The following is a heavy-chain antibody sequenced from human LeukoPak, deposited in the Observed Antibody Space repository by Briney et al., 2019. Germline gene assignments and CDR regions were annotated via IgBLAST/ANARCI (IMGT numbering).Heavy chain of an antibody. Sequence: GGSLRLSCAASGFTFSSYGMHWVRQAPGKGLEWVAFIRYDGSNKYYADSVKGRFTISRDNSKNTLYLQMNSLRAEDTAVYYCARDLDGGYSGYDSGYWGQGTLVTVSS. D-gene: IGHD5-12*01. J-gene: IGHJ4*02. CDR3: ARDLDGGYSGYDSGY. CDR1: GFTFSSYG. V-gene: IGHV3-30*02. CDR2: IRYDGSNK.